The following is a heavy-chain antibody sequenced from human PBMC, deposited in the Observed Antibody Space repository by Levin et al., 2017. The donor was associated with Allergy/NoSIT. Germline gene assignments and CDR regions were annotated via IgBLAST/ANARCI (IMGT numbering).Heavy chain of an antibody. CDR1: GFTFSSYG. J-gene: IGHJ3*02. V-gene: IGHV3-30*18. Sequence: LSLTCAASGFTFSSYGMHWVRQAPGKGLEWVAVISYDGSNKYYADSVKGRFTISRDNSKNTLYLQMNSLRAEDTAVYYCAKEPNILTGHDAFDIWGQGTMVTVSS. D-gene: IGHD3-9*01. CDR3: AKEPNILTGHDAFDI. CDR2: ISYDGSNK.